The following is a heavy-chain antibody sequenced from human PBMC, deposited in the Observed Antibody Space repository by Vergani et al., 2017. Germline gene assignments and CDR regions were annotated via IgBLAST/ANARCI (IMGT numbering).Heavy chain of an antibody. D-gene: IGHD2-21*01. CDR1: GFTFSHYY. CDR3: ADLYGDDGFSPF. J-gene: IGHJ4*02. Sequence: QLQLAESGGGLVKPGGSLRLSCEASGFTFSHYYMSWVRQAPGKGLEWISYISSNGSALYYADSVKGRFTISRDDSKNTVYLQINSLRAEDTAFYYCADLYGDDGFSPFWGQGTLVTVSS. CDR2: ISSNGSAL. V-gene: IGHV3-11*01.